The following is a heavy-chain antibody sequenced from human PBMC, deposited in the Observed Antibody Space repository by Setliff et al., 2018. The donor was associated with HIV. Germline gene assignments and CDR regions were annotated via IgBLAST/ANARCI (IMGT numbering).Heavy chain of an antibody. CDR3: ARDSRDIVVVIAPEPEPYYYYGMDV. J-gene: IGHJ6*02. CDR2: ISAYNGNT. D-gene: IGHD2-15*01. CDR1: GYTFTSYG. Sequence: ASVKVSCKASGYTFTSYGISWVRQAPGQGLEWMGWISAYNGNTNYAQKLQGRVTMTRDTSTNTVYMELNSLRSEDTAVYYCARDSRDIVVVIAPEPEPYYYYGMDVWGEGTTVTVS. V-gene: IGHV1-18*01.